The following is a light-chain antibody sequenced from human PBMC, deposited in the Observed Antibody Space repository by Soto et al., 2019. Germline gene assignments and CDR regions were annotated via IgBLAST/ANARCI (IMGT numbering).Light chain of an antibody. V-gene: IGLV2-14*01. CDR3: NSYTSKSTGV. CDR1: SSDVGGYNY. J-gene: IGLJ1*01. CDR2: EVS. Sequence: QSVLTQPASVSGSPGQSITISCTGPSSDVGGYNYVSWYQQHPGKAPKLIIYEVSNRPSGVSNRFSGSKSGNTASLTISGLEAEDEADYYCNSYTSKSTGVFGTGTKLTVL.